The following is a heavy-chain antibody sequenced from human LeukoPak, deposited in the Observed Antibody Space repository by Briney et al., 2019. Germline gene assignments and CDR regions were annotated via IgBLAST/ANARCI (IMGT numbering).Heavy chain of an antibody. J-gene: IGHJ4*02. CDR1: GYTFSNYT. D-gene: IGHD3-22*01. CDR3: ARGYDTTGYFSY. Sequence: ASVNVSCKASGYTFSNYTLNWVRQAPGQGFEWMGWIDTNTGNPTYARGFIGRFVFSLDTSVTTAYLQISSLKAEDTAVYYCARGYDTTGYFSYRGQGTLVTVSS. CDR2: IDTNTGNP. V-gene: IGHV7-4-1*02.